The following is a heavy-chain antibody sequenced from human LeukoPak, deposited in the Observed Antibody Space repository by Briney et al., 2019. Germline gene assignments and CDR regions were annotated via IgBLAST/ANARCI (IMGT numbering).Heavy chain of an antibody. CDR2: IYFTGTT. CDR1: GGSISSSSYY. CDR3: ARGHGGPSNWFDP. D-gene: IGHD3-16*01. J-gene: IGHJ5*02. V-gene: IGHV4-39*02. Sequence: SETLSLTCTVSGGSISSSSYYWGWIRQPPGKGLEWIGSIYFTGTTYYNPSLKSRVTISVDTSKNHFSLKLSSVTAADTAMYYCARGHGGPSNWFDPWGQGTLATVSS.